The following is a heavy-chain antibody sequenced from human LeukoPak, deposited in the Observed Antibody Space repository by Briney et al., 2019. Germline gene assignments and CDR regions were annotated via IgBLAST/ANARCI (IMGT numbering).Heavy chain of an antibody. D-gene: IGHD2-2*01. CDR1: GFTFSSYS. V-gene: IGHV3-21*01. CDR3: ARAFGIVVVPAATDY. Sequence: PGRSLRLSCAASGFTFSSYSMNWVRQAPGKGLEWVSSISSSSSYIYYADSVKGRFTISRDNAKNSLYLQMNSLRAEDTAVYYCARAFGIVVVPAATDYWGQGTLVTVSS. CDR2: ISSSSSYI. J-gene: IGHJ4*02.